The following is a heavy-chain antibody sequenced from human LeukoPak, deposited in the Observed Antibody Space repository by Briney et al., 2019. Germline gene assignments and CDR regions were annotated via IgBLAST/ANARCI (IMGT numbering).Heavy chain of an antibody. CDR3: ARVFTGYYGSGSYVDY. J-gene: IGHJ4*02. CDR2: IYYSGTT. V-gene: IGHV4-30-4*01. Sequence: SETLSLTCTVSVGSISSGYYYWSWIRQTPGKGLEWIGYIYYSGTTYYNPSLKSRVTILIDTSKNQFSLKLSSVTAADTAVYYCARVFTGYYGSGSYVDYWGQGTLVTVSS. CDR1: VGSISSGYYY. D-gene: IGHD3-10*01.